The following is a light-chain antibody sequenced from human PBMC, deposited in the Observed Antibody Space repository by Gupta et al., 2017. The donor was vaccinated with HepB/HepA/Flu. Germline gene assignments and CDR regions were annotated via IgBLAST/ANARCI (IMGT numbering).Light chain of an antibody. CDR1: SSNVGRSF. CDR2: RNY. V-gene: IGLV1-47*01. J-gene: IGLJ2*01. CDR3: EDWDTCLSQGA. Sequence: QSVLTQSPSASGTPGQRVTISCSGSSSNVGRSFVYWYQQFPGAATKLLSERNYQRPSGVPDRFSASKAGSSDYPATRGLRSYYDAHDDGEDWDTCLSQGAFGGGTKFTVL.